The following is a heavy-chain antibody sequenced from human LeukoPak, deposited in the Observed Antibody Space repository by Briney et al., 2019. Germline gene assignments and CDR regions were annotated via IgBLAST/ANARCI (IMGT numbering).Heavy chain of an antibody. V-gene: IGHV1-69*06. J-gene: IGHJ5*02. CDR2: IIPIFGTA. CDR1: GGTFSSYA. Sequence: ASVKVSCKASGGTFSSYAISWVRQAPGQGLEWMGGIIPIFGTANYAQKFQGRVTITADKSTSTAYMELSSLRSEDTAVYYCAREGSSNVLRYFDWLYRYNWFDPWGQGTLVTVSS. D-gene: IGHD3-9*01. CDR3: AREGSSNVLRYFDWLYRYNWFDP.